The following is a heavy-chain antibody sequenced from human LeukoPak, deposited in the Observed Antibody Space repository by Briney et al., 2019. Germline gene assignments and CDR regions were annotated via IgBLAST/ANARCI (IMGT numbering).Heavy chain of an antibody. CDR1: GGPITSDY. CDR2: IFTGGSA. Sequence: TSETLSLTCTATGGPITSDYWSWIRQPAGKGLEWIGRIFTGGSASYSPSLKSRVTMSLDTSKNQFSLKLSSVTAADTAVYFCSRGGANDLWGQGTLVTVSS. V-gene: IGHV4-4*07. J-gene: IGHJ5*02. CDR3: SRGGANDL. D-gene: IGHD4/OR15-4a*01.